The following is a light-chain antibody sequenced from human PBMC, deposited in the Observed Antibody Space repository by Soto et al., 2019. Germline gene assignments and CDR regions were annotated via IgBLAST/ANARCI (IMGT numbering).Light chain of an antibody. V-gene: IGKV3-15*01. CDR3: QQYNNWPPIT. CDR2: SAS. CDR1: QSVSSN. J-gene: IGKJ5*01. Sequence: EIVMTQSPATLSVSPGERATLSCRASQSVSSNLAWYQQKPGQAPRLLIYSASTRATGIPARFSGSGSGTEFTLTFSSLQSEDFAVYYCQQYNNWPPITFGQGTRGEIK.